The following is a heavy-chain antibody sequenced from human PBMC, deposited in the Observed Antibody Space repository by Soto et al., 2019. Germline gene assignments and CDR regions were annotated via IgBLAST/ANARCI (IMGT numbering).Heavy chain of an antibody. CDR2: ISGSGGST. V-gene: IGHV3-23*01. CDR3: ATSIHLPGIPGQANDY. J-gene: IGHJ4*02. Sequence: HPGGSLRLSCAASGFTFSSYAMSWVRQAPGKGLEWVSAISGSGGSTYYADSVKGRFTISRDNSKNTLYLQMNSLRAEDTAVYYCATSIHLPGIPGQANDYWGQGTLVTVSS. D-gene: IGHD3-3*02. CDR1: GFTFSSYA.